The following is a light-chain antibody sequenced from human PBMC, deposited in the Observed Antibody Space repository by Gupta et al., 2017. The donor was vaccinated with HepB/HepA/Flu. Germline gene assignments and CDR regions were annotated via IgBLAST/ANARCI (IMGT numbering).Light chain of an antibody. CDR1: ESFTSSY. CDR2: GTS. Sequence: EIVLTQSPGTLSLSPGERATLSCRASESFTSSYLAWYQQKPGQDPRLLIYGTSSRATGIPDRFSGSGSGTDFTLTINRLEPEDFAVYYCQQFGISPWTFGQGTKVEIK. V-gene: IGKV3-20*01. CDR3: QQFGISPWT. J-gene: IGKJ1*01.